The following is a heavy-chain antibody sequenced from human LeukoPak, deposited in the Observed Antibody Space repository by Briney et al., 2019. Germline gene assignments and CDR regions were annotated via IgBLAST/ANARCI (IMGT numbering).Heavy chain of an antibody. Sequence: ASVKVSCKASGYTFTSYGISWVRQAPGQGLEWMGWISAYNGNTNYAQELQGRVTMTTDTSTSTAYMELRSLRSDDKAVYYCASGPSRYYDFWSGYYPYYYGMDVWGQGTTVTVSS. J-gene: IGHJ6*02. D-gene: IGHD3-3*01. V-gene: IGHV1-18*01. CDR3: ASGPSRYYDFWSGYYPYYYGMDV. CDR2: ISAYNGNT. CDR1: GYTFTSYG.